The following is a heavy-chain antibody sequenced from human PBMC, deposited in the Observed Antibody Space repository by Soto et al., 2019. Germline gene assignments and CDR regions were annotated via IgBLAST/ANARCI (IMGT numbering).Heavy chain of an antibody. CDR2: IYYSGST. CDR3: ARQLYCSSTSCYPAFDY. CDR1: GGSISSGDYY. D-gene: IGHD2-2*01. Sequence: QVQLQESGPGLVKPSQTLSLTCTVSGGSISSGDYYWSWIRQPPGKGLEWIGYIYYSGSTYYNPSLKSRVTISVDRSKIQFSLKLSSVTAADTAVYYCARQLYCSSTSCYPAFDYWGQGTLVTVSS. J-gene: IGHJ4*02. V-gene: IGHV4-30-4*01.